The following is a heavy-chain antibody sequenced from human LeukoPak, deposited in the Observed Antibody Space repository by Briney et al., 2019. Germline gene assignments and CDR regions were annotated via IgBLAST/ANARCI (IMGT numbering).Heavy chain of an antibody. D-gene: IGHD3-3*01. V-gene: IGHV4-59*08. CDR3: ARTPSGYYNDYFDY. CDR2: IYYSGST. J-gene: IGHJ4*02. CDR1: GGSISSYY. Sequence: PSETLSLTCTVSGGSISSYYWSWIRQPPGKGLEWIGYIYYSGSTNYNPSLKSRVTISVDTSKNQFSLKLSSVTAADTAVYYCARTPSGYYNDYFDYWGQGTLVTVSS.